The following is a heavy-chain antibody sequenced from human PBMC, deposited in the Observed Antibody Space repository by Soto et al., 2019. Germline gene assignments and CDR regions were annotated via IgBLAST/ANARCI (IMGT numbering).Heavy chain of an antibody. J-gene: IGHJ5*02. CDR1: GFTFSIYA. Sequence: QVQLVESGGGVVQPGRSLRLSCAASGFTFSIYAMHWVRQAPGKGLEWVAVISYDGSNKYYADSVKGRFTISRDNSKNTVYLQMNGLRAEDSXXXXXXXXXXXXXFDPWGQGTLVTVSS. V-gene: IGHV3-30-3*01. CDR3: XXXXXXXXFDP. CDR2: ISYDGSNK.